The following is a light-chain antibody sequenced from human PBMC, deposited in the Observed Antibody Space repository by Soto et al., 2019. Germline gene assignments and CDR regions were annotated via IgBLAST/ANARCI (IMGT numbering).Light chain of an antibody. CDR3: CSYAGTHVV. CDR2: EGS. J-gene: IGLJ2*01. V-gene: IGLV2-23*01. CDR1: SSDVGSYNL. Sequence: QSVLTQPASVSGSPGQSITISCTGTSSDVGSYNLVSWYQQHPGKAPKLMIYEGSKRPSGVSNRFSGSKSCNTASLTISGLQAEDEADYYCCSYAGTHVVFGGGTKVTVL.